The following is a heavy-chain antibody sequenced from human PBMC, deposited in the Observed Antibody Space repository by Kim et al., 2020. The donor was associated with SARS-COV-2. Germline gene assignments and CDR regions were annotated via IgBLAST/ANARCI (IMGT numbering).Heavy chain of an antibody. Sequence: ASVKVSCKASGYTFTSYYMHWVRQAPGQGLEWMGIINPSGGSTSYAQKFQGRVTMTRDTSTSTIYMEMSSLRSEDTAVYYCARGAWGVPAASRSDPWGQGTRVTGSS. V-gene: IGHV1-46*01. CDR3: ARGAWGVPAASRSDP. J-gene: IGHJ5*02. D-gene: IGHD2-2*01. CDR2: INPSGGST. CDR1: GYTFTSYY.